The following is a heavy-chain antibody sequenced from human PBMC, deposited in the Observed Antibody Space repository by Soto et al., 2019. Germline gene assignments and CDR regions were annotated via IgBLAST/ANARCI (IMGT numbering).Heavy chain of an antibody. CDR3: ASGVSRMNDYSWGSYRPDAFDI. J-gene: IGHJ3*02. D-gene: IGHD3-16*02. CDR1: GGTFSSYT. V-gene: IGHV1-69*02. CDR2: IIPILGRA. Sequence: QVQLVQSGAEVKKPGSSVKVSCKASGGTFSSYTISWVRQAPGQGLEWMGRIIPILGRANYAQKLQGRVTITADKSTSTAYMELRSLGSEDTAVYYCASGVSRMNDYSWGSYRPDAFDIWGQGTMVTVSS.